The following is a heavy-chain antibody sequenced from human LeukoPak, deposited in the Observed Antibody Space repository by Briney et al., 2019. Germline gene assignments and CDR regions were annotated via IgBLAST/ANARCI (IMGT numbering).Heavy chain of an antibody. CDR1: GGSFSGYY. CDR3: ARGGYCSGGSCYSVWFDP. Sequence: SETLSLTCAVYGGSFSGYYWSWIRQPPGRGLEWIGEMNHSGSTNYNPSLKSRVTISVDTSKNQFSLKLSSVTAADTAVYYCARGGYCSGGSCYSVWFDPWGQGTLVTVSS. D-gene: IGHD2-15*01. CDR2: MNHSGST. V-gene: IGHV4-34*01. J-gene: IGHJ5*02.